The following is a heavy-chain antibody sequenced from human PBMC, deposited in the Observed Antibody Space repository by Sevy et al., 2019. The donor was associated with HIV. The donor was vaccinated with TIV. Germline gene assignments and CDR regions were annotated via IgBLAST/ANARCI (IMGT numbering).Heavy chain of an antibody. V-gene: IGHV3-49*03. Sequence: GGCLRLSCTASGFTFGDYAMSWFRQAPGKGLEWVGFIRSKAYGGTTEYAASVKGRFTISRDDSTSIAYLQMNSLKTEDTAACYCTRATAARHIDAFDIWGQGTMVTVSS. CDR1: GFTFGDYA. J-gene: IGHJ3*02. D-gene: IGHD6-6*01. CDR2: IRSKAYGGTT. CDR3: TRATAARHIDAFDI.